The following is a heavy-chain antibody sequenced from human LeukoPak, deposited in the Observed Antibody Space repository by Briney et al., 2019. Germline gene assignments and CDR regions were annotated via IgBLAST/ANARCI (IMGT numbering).Heavy chain of an antibody. D-gene: IGHD4-23*01. CDR2: IYSGGST. CDR3: ARAPSTVAPLPLWY. Sequence: QAGGSLRLSCAASGFTVSSNYMSWVRQAPGKGLEWVSVIYSGGSTYYADSVKGRFTISRDNSKNTLYLQMNSLRSDDTAVYYCARAPSTVAPLPLWYWGQGTLVIVSS. J-gene: IGHJ4*02. CDR1: GFTVSSNY. V-gene: IGHV3-53*05.